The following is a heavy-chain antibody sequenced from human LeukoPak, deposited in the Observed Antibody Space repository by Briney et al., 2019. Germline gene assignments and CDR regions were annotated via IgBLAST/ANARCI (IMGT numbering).Heavy chain of an antibody. CDR1: GASFSANY. D-gene: IGHD3-10*01. Sequence: SETLSLTCAVYGASFSANYWIWIRHPPGKGLEWIGEINHSGTIPYKPSPKSRLTPSADTCKSQFSLKLSCVTAADTAVYYCARYCGSEKECISYWGQGTLVTVSS. CDR3: ARYCGSEKECISY. CDR2: INHSGTI. J-gene: IGHJ4*01. V-gene: IGHV4-34*01.